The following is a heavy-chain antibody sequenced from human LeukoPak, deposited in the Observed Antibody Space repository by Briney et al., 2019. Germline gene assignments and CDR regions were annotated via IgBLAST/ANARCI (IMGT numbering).Heavy chain of an antibody. CDR2: INSDGSST. Sequence: GGSLRLSCAASGFTFSSYWMHWVRQAPGKGLVWVSRINSDGSSTSYADSVKGRFTISRDNAKNTLYLQMNSLRAEDTAVYYCARGGGSTVTTQYFQHWGQGTLVTVSS. J-gene: IGHJ1*01. V-gene: IGHV3-74*01. CDR1: GFTFSSYW. D-gene: IGHD4-17*01. CDR3: ARGGGSTVTTQYFQH.